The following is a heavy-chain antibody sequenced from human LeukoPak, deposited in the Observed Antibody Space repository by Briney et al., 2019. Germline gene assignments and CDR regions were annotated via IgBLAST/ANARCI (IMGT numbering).Heavy chain of an antibody. CDR3: AATAGPSDY. V-gene: IGHV4-34*01. Sequence: SETLSLTCAVYGGSFSGYYWSWIRQPPGKGLEWIGEINHSGSTNYNPSLKSRVTISVDTSKNQFSLKLSSVTAADTAVYYCAATAGPSDYWGQGTLVTVSS. J-gene: IGHJ4*02. CDR2: INHSGST. CDR1: GGSFSGYY.